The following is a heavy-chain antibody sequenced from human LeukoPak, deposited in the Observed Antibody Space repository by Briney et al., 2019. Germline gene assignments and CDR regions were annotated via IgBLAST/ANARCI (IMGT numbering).Heavy chain of an antibody. D-gene: IGHD3-10*01. CDR2: IKQDGSEK. Sequence: PGGSLRLSCAASGFTFSIYWMSWVRQAPGKGLEWVANIKQDGSEKYYVDSVKGRFTISRDNARNSLSLQMNSLRAEDTAVYYCARDVPRHYGSGSYYFDYWGQGTLVTVSS. V-gene: IGHV3-7*01. CDR1: GFTFSIYW. CDR3: ARDVPRHYGSGSYYFDY. J-gene: IGHJ4*02.